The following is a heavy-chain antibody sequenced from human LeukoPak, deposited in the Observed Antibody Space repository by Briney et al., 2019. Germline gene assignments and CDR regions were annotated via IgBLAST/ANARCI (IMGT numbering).Heavy chain of an antibody. Sequence: ASVKVSCKVSGYTLTELSMHWVRQAPGKGLEWMGGFDPEDGETIYAQKFQGRVTMTEDTSTDTAYMELSRLRSDDTAVYYCATTDYFGESYYYGMDVWGQGTTVAVSS. CDR2: FDPEDGET. CDR1: GYTLTELS. J-gene: IGHJ6*02. D-gene: IGHD3-10*01. V-gene: IGHV1-24*01. CDR3: ATTDYFGESYYYGMDV.